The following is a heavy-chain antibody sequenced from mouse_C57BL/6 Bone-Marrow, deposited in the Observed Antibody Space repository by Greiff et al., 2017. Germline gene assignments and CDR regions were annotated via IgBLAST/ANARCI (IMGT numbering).Heavy chain of an antibody. V-gene: IGHV1-81*01. CDR1: GYTFTSSG. D-gene: IGHD1-1*01. CDR2: IYPRSGNT. CDR3: ARSGYYGSSSWFAY. J-gene: IGHJ3*01. Sequence: QVQLKQSGAELARPGASVKLSCKASGYTFTSSGISWVKQRPGQGLEWIGEIYPRSGNTYYNEKFKGKATLTADKSSSTAYMELRSLTSEDSAVYFCARSGYYGSSSWFAYWGQGTLVTVSA.